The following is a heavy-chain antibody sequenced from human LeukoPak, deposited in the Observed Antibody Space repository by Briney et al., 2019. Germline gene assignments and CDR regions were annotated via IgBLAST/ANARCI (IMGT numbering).Heavy chain of an antibody. D-gene: IGHD3-22*01. CDR3: AVDYYDSRGGNY. Sequence: SETLSLTCTVSGGSISTYYWSWIRQPPGKGLEWIGGINHSGSTNYNPSLKSRVTISVDTSKNQFSLKLSSVTAADTAVYYCAVDYYDSRGGNYWGQGTLVTVSS. V-gene: IGHV4-34*01. CDR1: GGSISTYY. J-gene: IGHJ4*02. CDR2: INHSGST.